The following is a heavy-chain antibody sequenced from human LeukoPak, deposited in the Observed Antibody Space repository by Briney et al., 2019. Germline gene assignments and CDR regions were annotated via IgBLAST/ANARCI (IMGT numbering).Heavy chain of an antibody. CDR2: TSDSGFST. Sequence: PGGSLRLSCAASGFTFSNYAMTWVRQAPGKGLEWVSVTSDSGFSTTYADSVKGRFSMSRDNSKNTLFLQMSSLRVDDMAVYYCAKGSTSEIVGATTAFDIRGQGTMVTVSS. CDR1: GFTFSNYA. V-gene: IGHV3-23*01. CDR3: AKGSTSEIVGATTAFDI. D-gene: IGHD1-26*01. J-gene: IGHJ3*02.